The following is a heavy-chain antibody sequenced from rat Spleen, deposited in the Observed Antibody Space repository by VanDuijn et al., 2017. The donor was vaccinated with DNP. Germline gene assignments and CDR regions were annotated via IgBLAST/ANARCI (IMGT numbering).Heavy chain of an antibody. J-gene: IGHJ2*01. CDR3: ARHAGVGTSYC. CDR2: INYEGSRT. Sequence: EVQLVESGGGLVQPGRSLKLSCAASGFTFSDFYMAWVRQAPKKGLEWVASINYEGSRTYYGDSVKGRFTISRDNAKTALYLQMNSLRAEDTATYYCARHAGVGTSYCWGQGVMVTVSS. V-gene: IGHV5-22*01. D-gene: IGHD4-4*01. CDR1: GFTFSDFY.